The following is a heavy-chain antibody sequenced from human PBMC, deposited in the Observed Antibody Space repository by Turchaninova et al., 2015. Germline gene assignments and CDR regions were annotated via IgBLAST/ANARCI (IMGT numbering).Heavy chain of an antibody. CDR3: TSHIVGGATSDY. CDR1: GFPFRGAA. Sequence: EVQLVESGGGLVEPGGSLKLPGAAAGFPFRGAAMQWVRQASGKGLEWVGRIRSKANSYATAYAASVKGRFTISRDDSKNTAYLQMNSLKTEDTAVYYCTSHIVGGATSDYWGQGTLVTVSS. D-gene: IGHD1-26*01. V-gene: IGHV3-73*02. CDR2: IRSKANSYAT. J-gene: IGHJ4*02.